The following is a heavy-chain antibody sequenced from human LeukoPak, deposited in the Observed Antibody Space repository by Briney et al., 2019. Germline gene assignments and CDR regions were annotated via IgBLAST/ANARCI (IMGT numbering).Heavy chain of an antibody. D-gene: IGHD2-21*01. V-gene: IGHV1-2*02. J-gene: IGHJ4*02. CDR3: ARVSSYCGGDCYGELGY. CDR1: GYTFTGYY. CDR2: INPNSGGT. Sequence: ASMKVSCKASGYTFTGYYMHWVRQAPGQGLEWMGWINPNSGGTNYAQKFQGRVTMTRDTSISTAYMELSRLRSDDTAVYYCARVSSYCGGDCYGELGYWGQGTLVTVSS.